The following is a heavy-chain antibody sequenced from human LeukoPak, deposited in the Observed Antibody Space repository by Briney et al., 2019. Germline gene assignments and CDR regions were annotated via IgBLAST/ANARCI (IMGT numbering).Heavy chain of an antibody. CDR3: ARGWQPEPHSTPTFNWFDP. CDR1: GGTFSSYA. J-gene: IGHJ5*02. CDR2: IIPIFGTA. V-gene: IGHV1-69*05. D-gene: IGHD1-14*01. Sequence: ASVKVSCKASGGTFSSYAISWVRQAPGQGLEWMGGIIPIFGTANYAQKFQGRVTITTDESTSTAYMELSSLRSEDTAVYYCARGWQPEPHSTPTFNWFDPWGQGTLVTVSS.